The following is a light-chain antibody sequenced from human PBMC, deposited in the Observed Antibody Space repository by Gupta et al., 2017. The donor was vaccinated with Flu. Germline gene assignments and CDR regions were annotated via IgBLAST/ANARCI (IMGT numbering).Light chain of an antibody. CDR2: EVT. CDR1: SGDVGGYNY. J-gene: IGLJ3*02. CDR3: TAYAGSNNRV. Sequence: SALTQPPSASGSPGQSVTISCTGTSGDVGGYNYVSWFQQHPGKAPKLMIYEVTKRPSGVPDRFSGSKSGNTASLTVSGRQEEEEADYFCTAYAGSNNRVFGGGTKLTVL. V-gene: IGLV2-8*01.